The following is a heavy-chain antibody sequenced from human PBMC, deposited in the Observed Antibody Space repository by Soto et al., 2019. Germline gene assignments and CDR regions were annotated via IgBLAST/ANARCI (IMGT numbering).Heavy chain of an antibody. CDR1: GFIFSSFW. CDR3: AREGSLGLDV. J-gene: IGHJ6*02. D-gene: IGHD3-10*01. Sequence: EVRLAEAGGGFVQPGGSLRVSCSGSGFIFSSFWMHWVRQGPGKGLEWVSRIHGDGASLAYADSVKGRFSISRDNVKNTLHLQMNSLGADDTAVYFCAREGSLGLDVWGRGTTVTVSS. V-gene: IGHV3-74*03. CDR2: IHGDGASL.